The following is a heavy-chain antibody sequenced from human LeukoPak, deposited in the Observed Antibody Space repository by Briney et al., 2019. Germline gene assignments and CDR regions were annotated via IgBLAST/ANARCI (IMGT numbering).Heavy chain of an antibody. J-gene: IGHJ4*02. CDR2: INPSGGAT. CDR1: GYRFISYY. CDR3: AKDRYSSTLSVDF. Sequence: ASVKVSCKASGYRFISYYIHWVRQAPGQGLEWMGVINPSGGATTYAQKFQGRVTMTRDTSTSTVYMELSRLRFEDTAVYNCAKDRYSSTLSVDFWGQGTLV. D-gene: IGHD6-19*01. V-gene: IGHV1-46*01.